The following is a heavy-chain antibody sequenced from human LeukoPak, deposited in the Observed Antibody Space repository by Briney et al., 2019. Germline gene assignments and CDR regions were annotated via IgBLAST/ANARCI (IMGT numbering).Heavy chain of an antibody. V-gene: IGHV3-48*02. J-gene: IGHJ5*02. CDR3: ARDALRFLEWFPFDP. CDR1: GFTFSSYS. CDR2: ISSSSSTI. D-gene: IGHD3-3*01. Sequence: PGGSLRLSCAASGFTFSSYSMNWVRQAPGKGLEWVSYISSSSSTIYYADSVKGRFTISRDNAKNSLYLQMNSLRDEDTAVYYCARDALRFLEWFPFDPWGQGTLVTVSS.